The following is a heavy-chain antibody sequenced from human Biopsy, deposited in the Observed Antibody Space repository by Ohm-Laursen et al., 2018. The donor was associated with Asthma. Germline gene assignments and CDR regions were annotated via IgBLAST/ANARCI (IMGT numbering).Heavy chain of an antibody. J-gene: IGHJ4*02. V-gene: IGHV3-21*04. CDR3: AKATLGDIGKNY. Sequence: SLRLSCAASGFTFSSYPMNWVRQAPGKGLEWLSYINSSSIIYYADSVKGRFTISRDNAKNSLYLQMNSLRVEDTALYYCAKATLGDIGKNYWGQGTLVTVSS. CDR1: GFTFSSYP. CDR2: INSSSII. D-gene: IGHD2-21*01.